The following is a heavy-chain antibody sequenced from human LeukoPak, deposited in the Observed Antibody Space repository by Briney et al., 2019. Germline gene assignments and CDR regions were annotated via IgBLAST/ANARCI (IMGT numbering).Heavy chain of an antibody. J-gene: IGHJ3*02. CDR1: GFTFSSYS. Sequence: GRSLRLSCAASGFTFSSYSMNWVRQAPGKGLEWVSYISSSISVIYYADSVKGRFTISRDNAKNSLFLQMNSLRAEDTAVYYCARERGLNDNGDYGEAFDIWGQGTMVTVSS. CDR2: ISSSISVI. V-gene: IGHV3-48*01. D-gene: IGHD4-17*01. CDR3: ARERGLNDNGDYGEAFDI.